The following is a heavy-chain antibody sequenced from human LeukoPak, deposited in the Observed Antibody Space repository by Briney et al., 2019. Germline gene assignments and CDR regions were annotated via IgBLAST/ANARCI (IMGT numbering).Heavy chain of an antibody. CDR2: ISGSGSYT. J-gene: IGHJ4*02. V-gene: IGHV3-23*01. D-gene: IGHD3-22*01. CDR1: GFTFSSYG. Sequence: GGTLRLSCAASGFTFSSYGMSWVRQAPGKGLEWVSAISGSGSYTDYADSVKGRFTISKDNSENTLYMRMSSLRAEDTAVYYCAKRRYDSSGHFDSWGQGTLVTVSP. CDR3: AKRRYDSSGHFDS.